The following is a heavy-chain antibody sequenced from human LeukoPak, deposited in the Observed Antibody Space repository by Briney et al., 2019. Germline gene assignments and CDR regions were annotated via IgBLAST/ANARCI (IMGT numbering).Heavy chain of an antibody. Sequence: PGRSLGLSCSASGFTFSSYAIHWGRRAPGRGREWGGRIKNKNDGGTTDYAAPVKGRFTISRDDSKNTLYLQMNSLKTEDTAVYYCTTDSSDSGSYRYYYYYGMDVWGQGTTVTVSS. CDR3: TTDSSDSGSYRYYYYYGMDV. CDR1: GFTFSSYA. V-gene: IGHV3-15*01. J-gene: IGHJ6*02. D-gene: IGHD1-26*01. CDR2: IKNKNDGGTT.